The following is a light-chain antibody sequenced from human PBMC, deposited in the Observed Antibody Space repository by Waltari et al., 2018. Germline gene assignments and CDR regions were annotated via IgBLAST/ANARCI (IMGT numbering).Light chain of an antibody. V-gene: IGLV2-14*03. CDR1: SSDVGGYDY. CDR3: GSYTSSTTLA. J-gene: IGLJ1*01. CDR2: DVS. Sequence: QSALTQPASVSGSPGQSITISCTRPSSDVGGYDYVPWYQQHPGKAPKLILYDVSNRPLEVSHRFSGSKSGNTASLTISGLQADDEAEYYCGSYTSSTTLAFGTGTKVTVL.